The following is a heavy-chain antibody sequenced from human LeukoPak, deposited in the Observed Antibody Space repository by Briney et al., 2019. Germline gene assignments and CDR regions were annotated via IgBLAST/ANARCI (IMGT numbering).Heavy chain of an antibody. J-gene: IGHJ4*02. CDR3: AKANDYVWGSIDY. CDR2: ISGSAGSI. D-gene: IGHD3-16*01. Sequence: GGSLRLSCAASGFTFSTYAMSWVRQAPGKGLEWVSSISGSAGSIHYADSVKGRFTISRDNSKNTLFLQMNSLRVEDTAVYYCAKANDYVWGSIDYWGQGTLVTVSS. V-gene: IGHV3-23*01. CDR1: GFTFSTYA.